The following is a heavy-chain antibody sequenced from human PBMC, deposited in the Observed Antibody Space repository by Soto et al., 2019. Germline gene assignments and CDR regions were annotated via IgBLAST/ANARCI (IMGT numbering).Heavy chain of an antibody. J-gene: IGHJ4*02. CDR1: GGTFSSYA. CDR2: IIPIFGTA. CDR3: ARGDCSSTSCRPYYFDY. V-gene: IGHV1-69*01. D-gene: IGHD2-2*01. Sequence: QVQLVQSGAEVKKPGSSVKVSCKASGGTFSSYAISWVRQAPGQGLEWMGGIIPIFGTANYAQKFQGRVTITADESTSRAYMELSSLRSEDTAVYYCARGDCSSTSCRPYYFDYWGQGTLVTVSS.